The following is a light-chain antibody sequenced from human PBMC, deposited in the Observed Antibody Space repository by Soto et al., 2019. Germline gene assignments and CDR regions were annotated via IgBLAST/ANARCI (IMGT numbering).Light chain of an antibody. J-gene: IGLJ1*01. CDR3: MSYTNSSTYV. CDR1: SSDVGAYNY. Sequence: CALTQPASVSGSPGPSLTISCSGSSSDVGAYNYVSWCQQHPGKAPNLMIYEVDSRPSGVSDRFSGCKSGNTASLIISGLQAEDEADYYCMSYTNSSTYVFGTGTKV. V-gene: IGLV2-14*01. CDR2: EVD.